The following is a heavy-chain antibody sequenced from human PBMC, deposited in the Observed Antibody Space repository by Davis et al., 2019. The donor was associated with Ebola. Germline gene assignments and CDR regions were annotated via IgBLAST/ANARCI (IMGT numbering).Heavy chain of an antibody. J-gene: IGHJ3*02. V-gene: IGHV3-72*01. CDR1: GLTFSDYY. Sequence: GESLKISCAASGLTFSDYYMDWVRQAPGQGLEWVARIRNKGNSYTTEYAASVKGRFTISRDDSENSHYLQMNSLKTEDTAVYYCARGSVGTAFRAFDIWGQGTMVTVSS. D-gene: IGHD5-18*01. CDR2: IRNKGNSYTT. CDR3: ARGSVGTAFRAFDI.